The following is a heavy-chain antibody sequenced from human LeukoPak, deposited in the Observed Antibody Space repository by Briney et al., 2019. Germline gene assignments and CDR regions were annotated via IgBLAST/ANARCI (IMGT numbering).Heavy chain of an antibody. CDR3: ARGEHSVDS. V-gene: IGHV4-4*07. CDR1: GGAIRSHC. CDR2: IYSSGYT. D-gene: IGHD1/OR15-1a*01. J-gene: IGHJ4*02. Sequence: SETLSLTCTVSGGAIRSHCWNWIRQPAGKGLEWIGRIYSSGYTNDNPFLKSRITMSVDMSKNQFSLRLNSVTAADTAVYYCARGEHSVDSWGQGMLVTVSS.